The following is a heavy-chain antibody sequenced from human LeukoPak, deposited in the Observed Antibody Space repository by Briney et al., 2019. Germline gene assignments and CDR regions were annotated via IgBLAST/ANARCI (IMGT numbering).Heavy chain of an antibody. V-gene: IGHV3-66*01. CDR2: IYRGGNT. CDR1: GSTVSSNY. D-gene: IGHD3-10*01. CDR3: ARLWFGELAFDY. J-gene: IGHJ4*02. Sequence: GGSLRLSCAASGSTVSSNYMNWVRQAPGKGLEWVSVIYRGGNTYYADPVKGRFTISRDNSKNTLYLQMNSLRAEDTAVYYCARLWFGELAFDYWGQGTLVTVSS.